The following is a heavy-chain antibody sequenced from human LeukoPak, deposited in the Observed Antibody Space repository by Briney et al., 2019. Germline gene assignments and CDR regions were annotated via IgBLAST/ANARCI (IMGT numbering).Heavy chain of an antibody. J-gene: IGHJ5*02. Sequence: SETLSLTCAVYGGSFSGYYWSWIRQPPGKGLEWIGEINHSRSTNYNPSLKSRVTISVDTSKNQFSLKLSSVTAADTAVYYCARGRYDILTGYYRSHNWFDPGGQGTLVTVSS. D-gene: IGHD3-9*01. V-gene: IGHV4-34*01. CDR3: ARGRYDILTGYYRSHNWFDP. CDR2: INHSRST. CDR1: GGSFSGYY.